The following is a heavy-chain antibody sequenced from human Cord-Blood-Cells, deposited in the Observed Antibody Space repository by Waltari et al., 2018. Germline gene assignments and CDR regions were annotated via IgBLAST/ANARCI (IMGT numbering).Heavy chain of an antibody. CDR1: GFSLRTRGAG. J-gene: IGHJ4*02. V-gene: IGHV2-5*02. Sequence: QITLKVSGPTLVKPTQTLTLTCTFAGFSLRTRGAGVGSIRQPPVTALEWRALIYWDDDKRYSSSLTSRHTITTDTSKNQVVRTMTNVDPVDAATYYRAHRRYNWNDYFDYWGQGTLVTVSS. CDR3: AHRRYNWNDYFDY. D-gene: IGHD1-1*01. CDR2: IYWDDDK.